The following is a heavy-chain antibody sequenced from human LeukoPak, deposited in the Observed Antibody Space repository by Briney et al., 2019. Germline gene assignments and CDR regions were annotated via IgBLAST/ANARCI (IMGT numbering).Heavy chain of an antibody. D-gene: IGHD3-22*01. CDR2: IIPIFGTA. Sequence: ASVKVSCKASGGTFGSYAISWVRQAPGQGLEWMGRIIPIFGTANYAQKFQGRVTITTDESTSTAYMELSSLRSEDTAVYYCARDLYYYDSSGYSPYYFDYWGQGTLVTVSS. CDR1: GGTFGSYA. CDR3: ARDLYYYDSSGYSPYYFDY. V-gene: IGHV1-69*05. J-gene: IGHJ4*02.